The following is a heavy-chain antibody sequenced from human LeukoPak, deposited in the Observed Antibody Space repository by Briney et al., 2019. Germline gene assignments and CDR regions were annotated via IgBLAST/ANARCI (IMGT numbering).Heavy chain of an antibody. CDR2: INYSDGKT. D-gene: IGHD6-6*01. CDR3: ARGPNSNWSGLDF. J-gene: IGHJ4*02. CDR1: GFTFSIYA. V-gene: IGHV3-23*01. Sequence: GGSLRLSCSGSGFTFSIYAMNWVRQAPGKGLEWVSGINYSDGKTSYADSVKGRFTISRDNSRNTLYLQMNSLRAEDTAVYYCARGPNSNWSGLDFWGQGTLLTVSS.